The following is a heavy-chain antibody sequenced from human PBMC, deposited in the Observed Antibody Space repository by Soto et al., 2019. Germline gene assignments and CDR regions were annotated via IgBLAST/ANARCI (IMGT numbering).Heavy chain of an antibody. CDR2: VNLDGSST. CDR3: ARLLPVAGSNY. V-gene: IGHV3-74*01. CDR1: GFTFSSNW. J-gene: IGHJ4*02. D-gene: IGHD6-19*01. Sequence: GGSLRLSCAASGFTFSSNWMHWVRQPPGKGLVWVSRVNLDGSSTSYADSVKGRFTVSRDNAKNTLYLQMNSLRAEDTAVYYCARLLPVAGSNYWGQGALVTVSS.